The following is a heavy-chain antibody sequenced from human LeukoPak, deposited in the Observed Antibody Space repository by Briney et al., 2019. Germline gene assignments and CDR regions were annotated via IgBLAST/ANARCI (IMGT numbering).Heavy chain of an antibody. V-gene: IGHV3-23*01. CDR2: ISGSGGST. Sequence: GGSLRLSCAASGFTFSSYAMSWVRQAPGKGLEWVSAISGSGGSTYYADSVKGRFTISRDNAKNSLYLQMNSLRAEDTAVYYCARDAGGGSSWLYWGQGTLVTVSS. J-gene: IGHJ4*02. CDR3: ARDAGGGSSWLY. D-gene: IGHD6-13*01. CDR1: GFTFSSYA.